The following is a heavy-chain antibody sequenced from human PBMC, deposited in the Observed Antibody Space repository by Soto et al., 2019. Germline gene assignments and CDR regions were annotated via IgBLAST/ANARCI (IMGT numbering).Heavy chain of an antibody. J-gene: IGHJ1*01. CDR3: TRGPRASSGGTGAY. CDR2: IDYDGTTT. Sequence: EVQLVESGGGLAQPGGSLRLSCAASGFSFDSYWTHWVRQAPGQGPMWVSRIDYDGTTTNYADSVKGRFTISRDNAKSTLYLQMNSLRPEDTAVYYCTRGPRASSGGTGAYWGKGTLVTVSS. CDR1: GFSFDSYW. D-gene: IGHD2-2*01. V-gene: IGHV3-74*01.